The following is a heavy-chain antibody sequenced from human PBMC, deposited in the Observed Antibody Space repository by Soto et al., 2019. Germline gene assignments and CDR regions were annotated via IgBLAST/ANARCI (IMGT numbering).Heavy chain of an antibody. CDR3: AKRNLVVRPPFDY. CDR2: ISGSGGGI. D-gene: IGHD2-15*01. J-gene: IGHJ4*02. CDR1: GFTFSSYA. V-gene: IGHV3-23*01. Sequence: EVQLLESGGGLVQPGGSLRLSCAASGFTFSSYAMSWVRQAPGKGLEWVSTISGSGGGIYYADSVKSRFTISRDNSKNTLDLQMNSLRAEDTAVYYCAKRNLVVRPPFDYWGQGTLVTVSS.